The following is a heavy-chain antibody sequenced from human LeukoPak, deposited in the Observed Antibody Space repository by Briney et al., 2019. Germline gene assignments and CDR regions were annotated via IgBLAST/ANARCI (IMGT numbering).Heavy chain of an antibody. CDR3: ARDRHCSTNTCYVSNWFDP. Sequence: GGSLRLSCAASGFTFSNSAVTWVRQAPSKGLEWVAVISYDGSVKYYADSVKGRFTISRDNSKNTLDLQMNSLRAEDTAVYFCARDRHCSTNTCYVSNWFDPWGQGTLVSVSS. D-gene: IGHD2-2*01. J-gene: IGHJ5*02. CDR1: GFTFSNSA. V-gene: IGHV3-30*04. CDR2: ISYDGSVK.